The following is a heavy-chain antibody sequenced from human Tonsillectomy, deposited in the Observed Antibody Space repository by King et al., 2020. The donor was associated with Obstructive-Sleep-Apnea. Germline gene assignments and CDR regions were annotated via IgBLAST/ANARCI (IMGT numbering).Heavy chain of an antibody. Sequence: VQLVESGGGLVQPGGSLRLSCAASGFTFSSYWMHWFRQAPGKGLVWVSRINIDGRTTNYAVSVKRRCTISRDNAMNTLNLQMSSLRAEDTAVYFCASDRDCRSTSCFVGMDVWGQGTTVTVSS. V-gene: IGHV3-74*01. CDR2: INIDGRTT. CDR3: ASDRDCRSTSCFVGMDV. D-gene: IGHD2-2*01. CDR1: GFTFSSYW. J-gene: IGHJ6*02.